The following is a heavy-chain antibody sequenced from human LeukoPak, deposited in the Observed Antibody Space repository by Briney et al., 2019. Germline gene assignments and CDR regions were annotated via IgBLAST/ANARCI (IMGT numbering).Heavy chain of an antibody. Sequence: SETLSLTCTVSGGSISTYFWSWIRQPPGKGLEWIGYIYYSGSTNYNPSLKSRVTISLDTSKDQFSLKLSSVTAADTAMYYCARLYSSGWYGFDYWGQGTLVTVSS. D-gene: IGHD6-19*01. CDR2: IYYSGST. CDR1: GGSISTYF. CDR3: ARLYSSGWYGFDY. V-gene: IGHV4-59*01. J-gene: IGHJ4*02.